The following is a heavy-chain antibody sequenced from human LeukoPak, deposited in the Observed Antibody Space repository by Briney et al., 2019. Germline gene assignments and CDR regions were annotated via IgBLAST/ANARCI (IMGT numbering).Heavy chain of an antibody. D-gene: IGHD3-3*01. J-gene: IGHJ3*02. V-gene: IGHV3-66*01. CDR2: IYSGGST. Sequence: GGSLRLSCAASGFTVSSNYMSWVRRAPGKGMEWGSVIYSGGSTYYADSVKGRFTISRDNSKNTLYLQMNSLRAEDTAVYYCARELRFLEWSRSGHDAFDIWGQGTMVTVSS. CDR1: GFTVSSNY. CDR3: ARELRFLEWSRSGHDAFDI.